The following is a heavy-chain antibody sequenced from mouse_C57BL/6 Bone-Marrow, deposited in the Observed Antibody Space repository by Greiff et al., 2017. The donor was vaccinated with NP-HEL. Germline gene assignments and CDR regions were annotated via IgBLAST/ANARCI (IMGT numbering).Heavy chain of an antibody. CDR1: GFTFTDNY. CDR2: IRNKANGYKT. V-gene: IGHV7-3*01. CDR3: ARYVAGTTEDYFDY. Sequence: DVKLVESGGGLVQPGGSLSLSCPASGFTFTDNYMSWVRQPPGKALEWLGFIRNKANGYKTEYSAPVKGRFTISRDNPQSILYLQMTALRAEDSATYYCARYVAGTTEDYFDYWGQGTTLTVSS. D-gene: IGHD4-1*01. J-gene: IGHJ2*01.